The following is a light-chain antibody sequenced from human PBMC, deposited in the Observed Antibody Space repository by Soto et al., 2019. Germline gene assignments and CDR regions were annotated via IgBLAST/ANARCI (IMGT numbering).Light chain of an antibody. CDR1: QSLRTNS. J-gene: IGKJ1*01. V-gene: IGKV3-20*01. CDR3: QQYDTSPRT. Sequence: ELVLTPSPCTLSLSLPERAPLSCRASQSLRTNSLAWYQQKPGQAPRLLISGVYSRAAGIPDRFSGSGSGTDFTLTISRLEPEDFAVYYCQQYDTSPRTFGQGTKVDIK. CDR2: GVY.